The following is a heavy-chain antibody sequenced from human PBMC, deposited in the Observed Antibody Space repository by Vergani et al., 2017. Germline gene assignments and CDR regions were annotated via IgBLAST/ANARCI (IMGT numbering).Heavy chain of an antibody. CDR1: GYTFTSYG. V-gene: IGHV1-18*01. Sequence: QVQLVQSGAEVKKPGASVKVSCKASGYTFTSYGISWVRQAPGQGLEWMGWISAYNGNTNYAQKLQGRVTMTTDTSTSTAYMELRSLRSDDTALYYCARDYEVRGPYYYGMDVWGQGTTVTVSS. J-gene: IGHJ6*02. CDR2: ISAYNGNT. CDR3: ARDYEVRGPYYYGMDV. D-gene: IGHD3-10*02.